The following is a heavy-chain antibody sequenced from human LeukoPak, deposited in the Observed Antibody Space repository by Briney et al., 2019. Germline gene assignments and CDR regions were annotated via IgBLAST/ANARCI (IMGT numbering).Heavy chain of an antibody. CDR1: GFTFSSYS. D-gene: IGHD6-13*01. CDR3: ARDKVIATAGTPNWFDP. J-gene: IGHJ5*02. V-gene: IGHV3-21*04. Sequence: GGSLRLSCAASGFTFSSYSMNWVRQAPGKGLEWVSSISSSSSYIYYADSVKGRFTISRDNAKNSLYLQMNSLRAEDTAVYYCARDKVIATAGTPNWFDPWGQGTLVTVSS. CDR2: ISSSSSYI.